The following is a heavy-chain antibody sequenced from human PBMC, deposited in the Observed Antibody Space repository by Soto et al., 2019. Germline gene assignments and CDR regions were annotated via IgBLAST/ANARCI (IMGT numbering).Heavy chain of an antibody. CDR1: GASISSNY. Sequence: QVQLHESGPGLVKPSETLGLTCTFPGASISSNYWSLIRQAPGEGLECIGYFSYSGGTNYYPSLKSRVIISVDTSRNQFSLKLTSVTATDTAMYYCARHSPLAAGGAFEFWGQGMMVTVSS. D-gene: IGHD6-13*01. CDR2: FSYSGGT. V-gene: IGHV4-59*08. CDR3: ARHSPLAAGGAFEF. J-gene: IGHJ3*01.